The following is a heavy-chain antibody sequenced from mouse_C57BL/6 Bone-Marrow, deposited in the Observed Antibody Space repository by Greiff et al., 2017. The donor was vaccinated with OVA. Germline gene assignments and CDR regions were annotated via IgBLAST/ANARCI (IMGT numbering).Heavy chain of an antibody. CDR1: GYTFTSYW. CDR3: ASSGYYSWFAY. J-gene: IGHJ3*01. CDR2: IDPSDSET. V-gene: IGHV1-52*01. Sequence: QVQLQQPGAELVRPGSSVKLSCKASGYTFTSYWMHWVKQRPIQGLEWIGNIDPSDSETHYNQKFKDKATLTVDKSSSTAYMQLSSLTSEDSAVYYCASSGYYSWFAYWSQGTLVTVSA. D-gene: IGHD2-3*01.